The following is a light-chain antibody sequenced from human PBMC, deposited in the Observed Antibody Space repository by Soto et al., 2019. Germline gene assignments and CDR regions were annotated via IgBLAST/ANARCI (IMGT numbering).Light chain of an antibody. V-gene: IGKV3-11*01. Sequence: EIVLTQSPATLSLSPGERATLSCRASQSVSSYLAWYQQKPGQAPRLLIYDASNRATGIPARFSGSGSGTXFTLTISSLEPEDFAVYYCQQRSNWSWTFGQGTKVEIK. CDR3: QQRSNWSWT. J-gene: IGKJ1*01. CDR2: DAS. CDR1: QSVSSY.